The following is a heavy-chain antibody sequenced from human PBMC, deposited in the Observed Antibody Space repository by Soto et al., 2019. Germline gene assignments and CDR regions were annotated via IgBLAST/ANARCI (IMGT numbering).Heavy chain of an antibody. CDR1: GFTFSIYS. CDR2: ISSSSSYI. CDR3: GRDRIAAAWGFDP. J-gene: IGHJ5*02. Sequence: PGGSLRPSCAASGFTFSIYSMNWVRQAPGKGLEWVSSISSSSSYIYYADSVKCRFNISRENAKNSLYVQMNSLGAEDTAVDYCGRDRIAAAWGFDPWGQGTLVTVSS. D-gene: IGHD6-13*01. V-gene: IGHV3-21*01.